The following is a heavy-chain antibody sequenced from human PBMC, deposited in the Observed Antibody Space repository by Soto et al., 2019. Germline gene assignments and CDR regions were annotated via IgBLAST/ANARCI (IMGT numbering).Heavy chain of an antibody. CDR1: GGTFSSYA. CDR2: IIPIFGTA. V-gene: IGHV1-69*01. D-gene: IGHD3-22*01. J-gene: IGHJ3*02. CDR3: ARGANYYDSSGYPSLDI. Sequence: QVQLVQSGAEVKKPGSSVKVSCKASGGTFSSYAISWVRQAPGQGLEWMGGIIPIFGTANYAQKFQGRVTITADESTSTAYVELSSLRSEDTAVYYCARGANYYDSSGYPSLDIWGQGTMVTVSS.